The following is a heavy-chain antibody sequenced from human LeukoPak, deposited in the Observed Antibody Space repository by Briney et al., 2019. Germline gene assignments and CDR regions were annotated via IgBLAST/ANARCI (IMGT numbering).Heavy chain of an antibody. CDR2: IYYSGST. CDR3: ARHMGRGYSYGYPYFDY. V-gene: IGHV4-59*08. J-gene: IGHJ4*02. D-gene: IGHD5-18*01. CDR1: GGSISSYY. Sequence: SETLSLTCTVSGGSISSYYWSWIRQPPGKGLEWIGYIYYSGSTNYNPSLKSRVTISVDTSKNQFSLKLSSVTAADTAVYYCARHMGRGYSYGYPYFDYWRQGTLVTVSS.